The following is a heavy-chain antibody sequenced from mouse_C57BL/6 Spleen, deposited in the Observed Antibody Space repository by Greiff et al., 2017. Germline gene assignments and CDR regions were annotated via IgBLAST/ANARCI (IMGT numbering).Heavy chain of an antibody. CDR1: GYSITSGYY. J-gene: IGHJ4*01. Sequence: EVHLVESGPGLVKPSQSLSLTCSVTGYSITSGYYWNWIRQFPGNKLEWMGYISYDGSNNYNPSLKNRISITRDTSKNQFFLKLNSVTTEDTATYYCADYGNYYYAMDYWGQGTSVTVSS. CDR2: ISYDGSN. D-gene: IGHD2-1*01. V-gene: IGHV3-6*01. CDR3: ADYGNYYYAMDY.